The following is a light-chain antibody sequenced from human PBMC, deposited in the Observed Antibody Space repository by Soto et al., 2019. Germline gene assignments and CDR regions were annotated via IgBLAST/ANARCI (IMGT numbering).Light chain of an antibody. Sequence: QLVLTQSPSASASVGASVELTCTLHNGPISYAMAWHQQQREKAPRYVMKFNRDGSHNKGDGIPDRFSGSSSGAEHYLTISNLQSQDEADYYCQTWGTGSHVVFGGGAKLTVL. CDR1: NGPISYA. V-gene: IGLV4-69*01. CDR2: FNRDGSH. J-gene: IGLJ2*01. CDR3: QTWGTGSHVV.